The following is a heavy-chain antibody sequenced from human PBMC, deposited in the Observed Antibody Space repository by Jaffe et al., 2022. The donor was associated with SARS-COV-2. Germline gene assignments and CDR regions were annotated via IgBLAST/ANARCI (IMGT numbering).Heavy chain of an antibody. D-gene: IGHD3-22*01. CDR3: ASIPGNYYDSSGYPLYAFDI. J-gene: IGHJ3*02. CDR2: INTNTGNP. CDR1: GYTFTSYA. Sequence: QVQLVQSGSELKKPGASVKVSCKASGYTFTSYAMNWVRQAPGQGLEWMGWINTNTGNPTYAQGFTGRFVFSLDTSVSTAYLQISSLKAEDTAVYYCASIPGNYYDSSGYPLYAFDIWGQGTMVTVSS. V-gene: IGHV7-4-1*02.